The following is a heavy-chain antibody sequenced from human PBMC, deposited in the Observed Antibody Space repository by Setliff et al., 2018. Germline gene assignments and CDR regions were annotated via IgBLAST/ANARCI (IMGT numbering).Heavy chain of an antibody. CDR3: ARDSPEMLAPPAAKFDC. D-gene: IGHD6-6*01. V-gene: IGHV1-18*01. Sequence: GASVKVSCKASGYSFPIYGISWVRQAPGQGLEWMGWISAYNGFIIYAQMFQGRVIMTTDTSTSTAYMELRSLRSDDTAVYYCARDSPEMLAPPAAKFDCGGQRTPVTVSS. J-gene: IGHJ4*02. CDR1: GYSFPIYG. CDR2: ISAYNGFI.